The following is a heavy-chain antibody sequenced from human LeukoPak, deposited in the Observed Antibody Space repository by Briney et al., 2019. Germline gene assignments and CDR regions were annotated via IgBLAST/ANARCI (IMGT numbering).Heavy chain of an antibody. CDR3: ARFNYYDSSGFYSFDY. J-gene: IGHJ4*02. CDR1: GFTFSNHA. CDR2: ISGSGDRT. Sequence: GGSLRLACAASGFTFSNHAMSWVRQAPGKGLEWVSAISGSGDRTFYADSVRGRFTISRDNSKNTLYLQMNSLRAEDTAVYYCARFNYYDSSGFYSFDYRGQGTLVTVSS. D-gene: IGHD3-22*01. V-gene: IGHV3-23*01.